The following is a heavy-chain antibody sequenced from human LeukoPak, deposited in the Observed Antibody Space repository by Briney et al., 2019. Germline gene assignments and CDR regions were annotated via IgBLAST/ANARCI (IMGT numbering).Heavy chain of an antibody. Sequence: GGSLRLSCAASGFTFSGYAMSWVRQAPGKGLEWVSAIVGGGGTTFYADSVRGRFTISRDNSKNTVYLQMNSLRAEDTAVYFCAKARLSTGWAYNDYWGQGTLVTVSS. V-gene: IGHV3-23*01. D-gene: IGHD6-19*01. J-gene: IGHJ4*02. CDR2: IVGGGGTT. CDR3: AKARLSTGWAYNDY. CDR1: GFTFSGYA.